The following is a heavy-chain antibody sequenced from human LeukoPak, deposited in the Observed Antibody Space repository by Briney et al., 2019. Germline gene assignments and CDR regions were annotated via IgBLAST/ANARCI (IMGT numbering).Heavy chain of an antibody. J-gene: IGHJ5*02. CDR3: ARSQILTGDWFDP. CDR1: GYTFTGYY. D-gene: IGHD3-9*01. CDR2: INPNSGGT. V-gene: IGHV1-2*02. Sequence: ASVKVSCKASGYTFTGYYMHWVRQAPGQELEWMGWINPNSGGTNYAQKFQGRVTMTRDTSISTAYMELSRLRSDDTAVYYCARSQILTGDWFDPWGQGTLVTVSS.